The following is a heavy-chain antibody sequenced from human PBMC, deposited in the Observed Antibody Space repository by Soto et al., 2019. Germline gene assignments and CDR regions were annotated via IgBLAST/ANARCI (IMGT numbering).Heavy chain of an antibody. CDR2: ISYDGSNK. D-gene: IGHD1-20*01. V-gene: IGHV3-30-3*01. CDR1: GFTFSSYA. CDR3: ARGASNWNPDY. Sequence: PGGSLRLSCAASGFTFSSYAMHWVRQAPGKGLEWVAVISYDGSNKYYADSVKGRFTISRDNSKNTLYLQMNSLRAEDTAVYYCARGASNWNPDYWGQGTLVTVSS. J-gene: IGHJ4*02.